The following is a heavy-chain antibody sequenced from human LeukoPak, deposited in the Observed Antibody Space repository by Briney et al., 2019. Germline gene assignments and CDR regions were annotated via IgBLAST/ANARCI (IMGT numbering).Heavy chain of an antibody. CDR3: ARGSVAGTKFDY. Sequence: GGSLRLSCAASGFTFSDYYMSWIRQAPGKGLEWVSYISSSSSYTNYADSVKGRFTISRDNAKNSLYLQMNSLRAEDTVVYYCARGSVAGTKFDYWGQGTLVTVSS. D-gene: IGHD6-19*01. CDR1: GFTFSDYY. CDR2: ISSSSSYT. J-gene: IGHJ4*02. V-gene: IGHV3-11*06.